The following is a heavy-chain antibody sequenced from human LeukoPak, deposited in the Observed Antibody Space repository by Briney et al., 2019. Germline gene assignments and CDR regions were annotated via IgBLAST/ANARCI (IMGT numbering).Heavy chain of an antibody. CDR1: GGSISSYY. V-gene: IGHV4-59*12. CDR3: AREAPEGDYDFWSGYYYYFDY. CDR2: IYYSGST. J-gene: IGHJ4*02. D-gene: IGHD3-3*01. Sequence: PSETLSLTCTVSGGSISSYYWSWIRQPPGKGLEWIGYIYYSGSTNYNPSLKSRVTISVDTSKNQFSLKLSSVTAADTAVYYCAREAPEGDYDFWSGYYYYFDYWGQGTLVTVSS.